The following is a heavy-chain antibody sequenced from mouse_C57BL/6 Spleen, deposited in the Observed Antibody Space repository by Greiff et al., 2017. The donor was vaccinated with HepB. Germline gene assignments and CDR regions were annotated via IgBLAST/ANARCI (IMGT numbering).Heavy chain of an antibody. CDR1: GYTFTSYW. J-gene: IGHJ1*03. V-gene: IGHV1-55*01. CDR3: LYYGSSYGYFDV. CDR2: IYPGSGST. D-gene: IGHD1-1*01. Sequence: QVQLQQPGAELVKPGASVKMSCKASGYTFTSYWITWVKQRPGQGLEWIGDIYPGSGSTNYNEKFKSKATLPVDTSSSTAYMQLSSLTSEDSAVYYCLYYGSSYGYFDVWGTGTTVTVSS.